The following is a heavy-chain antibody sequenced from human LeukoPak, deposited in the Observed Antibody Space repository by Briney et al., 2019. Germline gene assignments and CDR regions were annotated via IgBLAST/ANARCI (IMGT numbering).Heavy chain of an antibody. J-gene: IGHJ4*02. V-gene: IGHV3-53*01. Sequence: GGSLRLSCAASGFTVSGNYMSWVRQAPGKGLEWVSILYSAGSTYYADSVRGRFTISRDSSKNTVCLQMNSLRAEDTAVYYCASGGMGARKYYSDPFHHWGQGTLVTVSS. D-gene: IGHD3-10*01. CDR2: LYSAGST. CDR1: GFTVSGNY. CDR3: ASGGMGARKYYSDPFHH.